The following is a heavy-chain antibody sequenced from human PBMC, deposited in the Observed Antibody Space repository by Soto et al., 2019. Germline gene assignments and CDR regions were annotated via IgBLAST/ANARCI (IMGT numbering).Heavy chain of an antibody. CDR1: GFTFSSYG. D-gene: IGHD2-2*01. Sequence: PGGSLRLSCAAAGFTFSSYGMHWVRQAPGKGLEWVAVISYDGSNKYYADSVKGRFTISRDNSKNTLYLQMNSLRAEDTAVYYCATHCSSTSCGQGLDYWGQGTLVTVS. CDR2: ISYDGSNK. J-gene: IGHJ4*02. V-gene: IGHV3-30*03. CDR3: ATHCSSTSCGQGLDY.